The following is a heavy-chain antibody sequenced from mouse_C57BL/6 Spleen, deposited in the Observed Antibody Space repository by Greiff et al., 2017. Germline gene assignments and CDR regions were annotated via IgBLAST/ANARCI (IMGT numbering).Heavy chain of an antibody. CDR3: ARSGRDSSGYEFAY. J-gene: IGHJ3*01. V-gene: IGHV1-69*01. Sequence: QVQLQQPGAELVMPGASVKLSCKASGYTFTSYWMHWVKQRPGQGLEWIGEIDPSDSYTNYNQKFKGKFTLTVDQSSSTAYMQLSSLTSEDSAVYYCARSGRDSSGYEFAYWGQGTLVTVSA. CDR1: GYTFTSYW. CDR2: IDPSDSYT. D-gene: IGHD3-2*02.